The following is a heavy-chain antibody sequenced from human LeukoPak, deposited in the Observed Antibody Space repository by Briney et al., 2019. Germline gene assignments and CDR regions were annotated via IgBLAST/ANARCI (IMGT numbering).Heavy chain of an antibody. CDR2: VNHSGST. Sequence: SETLPLTCAVYGGSFSGYYWSWIRQPPGKGLEWIGEVNHSGSTNYNPSLKSRVTISVDTSKNQFSLKLSSVTAADTAVYYCARRSPNYYFDYWGQGTPGTVSS. CDR3: ARRSPNYYFDY. V-gene: IGHV4-34*01. J-gene: IGHJ4*02. CDR1: GGSFSGYY.